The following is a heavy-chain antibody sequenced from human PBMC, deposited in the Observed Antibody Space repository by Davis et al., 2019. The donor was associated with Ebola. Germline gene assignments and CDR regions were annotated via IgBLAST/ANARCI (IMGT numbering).Heavy chain of an antibody. J-gene: IGHJ4*02. D-gene: IGHD4-17*01. Sequence: PGGSLRLSCAASGFTFSSYGMHWVRQAPGKGLEWVAVISYDGSNKYYADSVKGRFTISRDNSKNTLYLQMNSLRAEDTAVYYCAKDLSSYGDTNFDYWGQGTLVTVSS. CDR3: AKDLSSYGDTNFDY. V-gene: IGHV3-30*18. CDR1: GFTFSSYG. CDR2: ISYDGSNK.